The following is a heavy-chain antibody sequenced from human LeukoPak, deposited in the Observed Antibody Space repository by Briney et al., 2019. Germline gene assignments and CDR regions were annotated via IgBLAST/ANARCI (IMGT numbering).Heavy chain of an antibody. CDR2: INHSGST. D-gene: IGHD7-27*01. CDR3: ARGLGLGIFNYYYYKDV. J-gene: IGHJ6*03. CDR1: GGSFSGYY. V-gene: IGHV4-34*01. Sequence: RASETLSLTCAVYGGSFSGYYWSWIRQPPGKGLEWIGEINHSGSTNYSPSLKSRVTISVDTSKNQFSLKLSSVTAADTAVYYCARGLGLGIFNYYYYKDVWGKGTTVTVFS.